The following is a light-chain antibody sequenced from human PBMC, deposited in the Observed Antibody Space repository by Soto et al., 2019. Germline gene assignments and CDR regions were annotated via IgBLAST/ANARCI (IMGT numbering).Light chain of an antibody. J-gene: IGLJ1*01. V-gene: IGLV2-14*01. Sequence: QSVLTQPASVSGSPGQSITISCTGTSSDIGNYNYVSWYQQHPGKAPKLMIYEVSNRPSGVSNRFSGSKSGNTASLTISGLQAEDEAAYYCSSYTSSSTMNYVFGTGTKVTVL. CDR1: SSDIGNYNY. CDR2: EVS. CDR3: SSYTSSSTMNYV.